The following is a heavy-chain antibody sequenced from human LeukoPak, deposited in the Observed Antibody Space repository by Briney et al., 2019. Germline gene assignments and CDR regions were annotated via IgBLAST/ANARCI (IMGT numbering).Heavy chain of an antibody. CDR3: TTGPSYGYEW. Sequence: PGGSLRLSCAASGMTFSNHWVHWVRQVPGKGLVWVSLIKTDGRTTIYADSVKGRFTISRDNGKSTLYLQMNSLRAEDTAIYYCTTGPSYGYEWWGQGTVVTVSS. J-gene: IGHJ4*02. D-gene: IGHD3-16*01. CDR1: GMTFSNHW. CDR2: IKTDGRTT. V-gene: IGHV3-74*01.